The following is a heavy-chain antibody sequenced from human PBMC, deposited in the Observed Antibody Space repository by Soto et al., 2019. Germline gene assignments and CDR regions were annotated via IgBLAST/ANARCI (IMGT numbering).Heavy chain of an antibody. V-gene: IGHV3-21*01. D-gene: IGHD2-2*01. CDR2: ISSSSSYI. Sequence: EVQLVESGGGLVKPGGSLRLSCAASGFTFSSYSMNWVRQAPGKGLEWVSSISSSSSYIYYADSVKGRFTISRDNAKNSMYLQMNSLRAEDTAVYYCARHQRGAYAFDIWGQGTMVTVSS. J-gene: IGHJ3*02. CDR3: ARHQRGAYAFDI. CDR1: GFTFSSYS.